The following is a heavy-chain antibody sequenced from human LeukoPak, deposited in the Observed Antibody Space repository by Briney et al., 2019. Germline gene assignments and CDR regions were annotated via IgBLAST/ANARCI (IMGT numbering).Heavy chain of an antibody. CDR1: GFTFSSYG. CDR3: AKIGSAGTLLYWFDP. Sequence: GGSLRLSCAASGFTFSSYGMHWVRQAPDKGLEWVAVISYDGSNKYYADSVKGRFTISRDNSKNTLYLQMNSLRTEDTAVYYCAKIGSAGTLLYWFDPWGRGTLVTVSS. V-gene: IGHV3-30*18. CDR2: ISYDGSNK. J-gene: IGHJ5*02. D-gene: IGHD1/OR15-1a*01.